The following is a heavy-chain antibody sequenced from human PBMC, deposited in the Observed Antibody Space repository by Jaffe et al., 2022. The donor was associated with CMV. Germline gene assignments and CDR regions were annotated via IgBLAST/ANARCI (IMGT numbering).Heavy chain of an antibody. CDR3: ARGGPLRSMDV. CDR2: IKQDGGEK. CDR1: GFTFSVYW. Sequence: EEQLVESGGSLVQPGGSLGLSCTASGFTFSVYWMHWVRQAPGKGLEWVANIKQDGGEKDYVDSVKGRFTISRDNAKNSLYLQMNSLRAEDTALYYCARGGPLRSMDVWGQGTTVTVSS. V-gene: IGHV3-7*01. D-gene: IGHD4-17*01. J-gene: IGHJ6*02.